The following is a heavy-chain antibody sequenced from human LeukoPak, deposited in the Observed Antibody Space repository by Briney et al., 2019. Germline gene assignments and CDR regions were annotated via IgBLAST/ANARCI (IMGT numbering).Heavy chain of an antibody. Sequence: YPSETLSLTCTISGGSISSSNYYWAWIRQPPGKGLEWIGSIYYSGNTYYNPSLKSRVTISVDRSKNQFSLKLSSVTAADTAVYYCAKEGDYDILTGYPRGIDYWGQGTLVTVSS. J-gene: IGHJ4*02. V-gene: IGHV4-39*07. CDR3: AKEGDYDILTGYPRGIDY. CDR2: IYYSGNT. D-gene: IGHD3-9*01. CDR1: GGSISSSNYY.